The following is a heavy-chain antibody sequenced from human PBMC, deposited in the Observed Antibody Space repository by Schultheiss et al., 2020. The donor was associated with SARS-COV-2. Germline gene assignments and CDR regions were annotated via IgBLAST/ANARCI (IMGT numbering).Heavy chain of an antibody. D-gene: IGHD1-14*01. J-gene: IGHJ6*03. V-gene: IGHV4-39*01. CDR2: IYYSGST. CDR3: ARLQNNLRHYYYMDV. CDR1: GGSISSSSYY. Sequence: SQTLSLTCTVSGGSISSSSYYWGWIRQPPGKGLEWIGSIYYSGSTYYNPSLKSRVTISVDTSKNQFSLKLSSVTAADTAVYYCARLQNNLRHYYYMDVWGKGTTVTVSS.